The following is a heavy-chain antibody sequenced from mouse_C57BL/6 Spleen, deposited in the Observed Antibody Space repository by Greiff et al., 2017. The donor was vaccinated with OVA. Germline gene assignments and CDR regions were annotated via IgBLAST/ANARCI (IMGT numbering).Heavy chain of an antibody. J-gene: IGHJ1*03. CDR1: GFTFSDYY. Sequence: EVHLVESGGGLVQPGGSLKLSCAASGFTFSDYYMYWVRQTPEKRLEWVAYISNGGGSTYYPDTVKGRFTISRDNAKNTLYLQMSRLKSEDTAMYYCARHKVEGYFDVWGTGTTVTVSS. CDR3: ARHKVEGYFDV. CDR2: ISNGGGST. V-gene: IGHV5-12*01.